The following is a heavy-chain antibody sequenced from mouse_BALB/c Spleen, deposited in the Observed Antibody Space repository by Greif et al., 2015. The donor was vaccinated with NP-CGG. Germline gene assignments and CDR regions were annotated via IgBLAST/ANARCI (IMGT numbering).Heavy chain of an antibody. CDR3: ARLEDY. J-gene: IGHJ2*01. V-gene: IGHV1-82*01. Sequence: QVQLQQPGPELVKPGASVKISCKASGYAFSSSWMNWVKQRPGQGLEWIGRIYPGDGDTNYNGKFKGKATLTADKSSSTAYMQLSSLTSVDSAVYFCARLEDYWGQGTTLTVSS. CDR1: GYAFSSSW. CDR2: IYPGDGDT.